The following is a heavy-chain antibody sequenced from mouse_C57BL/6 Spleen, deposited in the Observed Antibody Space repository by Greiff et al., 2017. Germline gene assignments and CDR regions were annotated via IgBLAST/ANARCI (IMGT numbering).Heavy chain of an antibody. CDR2: INPYNGDT. CDR1: GYSFTGYF. V-gene: IGHV1-20*01. Sequence: VQLQQSGPELVKPGDSVKISCKASGYSFTGYFMNWVMQSHGKSLEWIGRINPYNGDTFYNQKFKGKATLTVDKSSSTAHMELRSLTSEDSAVYYCARVGYSIYAMDDWGQGTSVTVSS. J-gene: IGHJ4*01. CDR3: ARVGYSIYAMDD. D-gene: IGHD2-12*01.